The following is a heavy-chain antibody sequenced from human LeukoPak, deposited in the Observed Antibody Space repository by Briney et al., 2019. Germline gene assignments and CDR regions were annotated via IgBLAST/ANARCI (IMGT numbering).Heavy chain of an antibody. D-gene: IGHD6-19*01. CDR1: GFAFSFYA. V-gene: IGHV3-23*01. J-gene: IGHJ4*02. CDR2: INANSGTT. CDR3: AKDARRSSGWWFFDH. Sequence: QPGGSLRLSCAASGFAFSFYAMSWLRQPPGKGLEWVSTINANSGTTSYAASVRGRFTISRDNSKNTLYLQMNSLRAEDTAVYYCAKDARRSSGWWFFDHWGQGTLVTVSS.